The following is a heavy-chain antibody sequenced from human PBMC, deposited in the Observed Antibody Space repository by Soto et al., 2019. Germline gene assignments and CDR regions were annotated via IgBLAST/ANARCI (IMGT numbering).Heavy chain of an antibody. CDR2: IYYSGST. CDR3: ARIGILAYYDILTGPPVYYGMDV. Sequence: SETLSLTCTVSGGSISGSSYYWGWIRQPPGKGLEWIGSIYYSGSTYYNPSLKSRVTISVDTSKNQFSLKLSSVTAADTAVYYCARIGILAYYDILTGPPVYYGMDVWGQGTTVTVSS. J-gene: IGHJ6*02. D-gene: IGHD3-9*01. V-gene: IGHV4-39*01. CDR1: GGSISGSSYY.